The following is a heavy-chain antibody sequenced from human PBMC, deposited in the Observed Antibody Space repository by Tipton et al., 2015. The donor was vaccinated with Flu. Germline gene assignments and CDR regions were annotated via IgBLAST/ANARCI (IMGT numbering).Heavy chain of an antibody. V-gene: IGHV3-9*01. CDR3: AKEYCISSSCRGYFDH. CDR2: ISWNSFSI. CDR1: GFNFDDYA. Sequence: SLRLSCAASGFNFDDYAMHWVRQAPGKGLEWVSGISWNSFSIGYADSVQGRFTISRDNAKNSLYLQINSLRAEDTALYFCAKEYCISSSCRGYFDHWGQGTLVTVSS. J-gene: IGHJ4*02. D-gene: IGHD2-2*01.